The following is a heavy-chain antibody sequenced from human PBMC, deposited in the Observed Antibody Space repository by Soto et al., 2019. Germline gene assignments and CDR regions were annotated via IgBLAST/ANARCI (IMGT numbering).Heavy chain of an antibody. CDR1: GGSFSGYY. J-gene: IGHJ4*02. Sequence: SETLSLTCAAYGGSFSGYYWSWIRQPPGKGLEWIGEINHSGSTNYNPSLKSRVTISVDTSKNQFSLKLSSVTAADTAVYYCARAAPRYCSGGSCYSGWDYWGQGTLVTVS. CDR2: INHSGST. V-gene: IGHV4-34*01. D-gene: IGHD2-15*01. CDR3: ARAAPRYCSGGSCYSGWDY.